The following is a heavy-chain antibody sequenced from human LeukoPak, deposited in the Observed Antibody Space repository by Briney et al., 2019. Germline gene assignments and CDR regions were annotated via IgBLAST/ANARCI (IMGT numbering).Heavy chain of an antibody. J-gene: IGHJ5*02. Sequence: ASVKVSCKASGYTFTGYYMHWVRQAPGQGLEWMGWINPNSGGTNYAQKFQGRVTMTRDTSISTAYMEQSRLRSDDTAVYYCARDGYWGSFWFDPWGQGTLVTVSS. CDR2: INPNSGGT. CDR3: ARDGYWGSFWFDP. CDR1: GYTFTGYY. V-gene: IGHV1-2*02. D-gene: IGHD7-27*01.